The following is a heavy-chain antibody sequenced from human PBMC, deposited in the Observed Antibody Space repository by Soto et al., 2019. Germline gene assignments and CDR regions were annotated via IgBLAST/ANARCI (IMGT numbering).Heavy chain of an antibody. Sequence: SETLSLTCTVSGGSISSYYWSWIRQPPGKGLEWIGYIYYSGSTNYNPSLKSRVTISVDTSKNQFSLKLSSVTAADTAVYYCAREPYCGGDCSGASWLDPWGQGTLVTVSS. CDR3: AREPYCGGDCSGASWLDP. V-gene: IGHV4-59*01. J-gene: IGHJ5*02. CDR1: GGSISSYY. CDR2: IYYSGST. D-gene: IGHD2-21*02.